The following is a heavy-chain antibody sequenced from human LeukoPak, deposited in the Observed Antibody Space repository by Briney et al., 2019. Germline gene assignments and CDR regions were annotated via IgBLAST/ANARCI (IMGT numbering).Heavy chain of an antibody. CDR1: GGSISSSNL. D-gene: IGHD3-10*01. J-gene: IGHJ4*02. V-gene: IGHV4/OR15-8*02. Sequence: SETLSLTCAVFGGSISSSNLWSWVRQPPGKGLEWIGEVSHRGDTNYNPSLKSRVTISIDKSKNQFSLRLTSVTAADTAVYYCTRGGLTFGGNWGQGILVAVSS. CDR2: VSHRGDT. CDR3: TRGGLTFGGN.